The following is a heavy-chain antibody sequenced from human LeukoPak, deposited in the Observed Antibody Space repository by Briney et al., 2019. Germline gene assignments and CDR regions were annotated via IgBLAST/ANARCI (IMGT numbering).Heavy chain of an antibody. CDR3: ARVRLGRGLDY. CDR2: IYYSGST. Sequence: PSETLSLTCTVSGGSISSYYWSWIRQPPGKGLEWIGYIYYSGSTNYNPSLKSRVTISVDTSKNQFSLKLSSVTAADTAMYYCARVRLGRGLDYWSQGTLVTVSS. V-gene: IGHV4-59*12. CDR1: GGSISSYY. J-gene: IGHJ4*02. D-gene: IGHD6-19*01.